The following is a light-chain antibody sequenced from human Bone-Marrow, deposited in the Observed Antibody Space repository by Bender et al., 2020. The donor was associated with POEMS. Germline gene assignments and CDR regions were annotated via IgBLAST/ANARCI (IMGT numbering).Light chain of an antibody. V-gene: IGLV1-44*01. CDR2: SSH. CDR1: SSNIGAHA. J-gene: IGLJ3*02. CDR3: AVWDDSRNGWV. Sequence: QSVLTQSPSVSGTPGQRVTISCSGGSSNIGAHAVNWYQHLPGTAPKLLIYSSHRRPSEVPDRFSGSRSGTSASLAISGLQSEDEADYYCAVWDDSRNGWVFGGGTKLTVL.